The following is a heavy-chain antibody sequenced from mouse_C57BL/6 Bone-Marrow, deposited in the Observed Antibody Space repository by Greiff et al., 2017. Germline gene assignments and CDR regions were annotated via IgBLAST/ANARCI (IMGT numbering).Heavy chain of an antibody. V-gene: IGHV1-53*01. Sequence: QVLLQQPGTELVKPAASVKLSCKASGYSFTSYWMHWVKQRPGQGLEWLGNINTGNGGTNYNEKFKSKATLTVDKSSSTADMQLSRLTSEDYAVYYCAGEAYWGQGTLVTVSA. J-gene: IGHJ3*01. CDR1: GYSFTSYW. CDR3: AGEAY. CDR2: INTGNGGT.